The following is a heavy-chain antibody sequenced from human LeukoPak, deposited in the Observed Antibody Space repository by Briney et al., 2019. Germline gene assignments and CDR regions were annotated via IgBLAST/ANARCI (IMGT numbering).Heavy chain of an antibody. D-gene: IGHD1-26*01. CDR2: ISSSSSYI. V-gene: IGHV3-21*01. CDR3: ARDKVGATSRNWFDP. J-gene: IGHJ5*02. Sequence: MNWVRQAPGKGLEWVSSISSSSSYIYYADSVKGRFTISRDNAKNSLYLQMNSLRAEDTAVYYCARDKVGATSRNWFDPWGQGTLVTVSS.